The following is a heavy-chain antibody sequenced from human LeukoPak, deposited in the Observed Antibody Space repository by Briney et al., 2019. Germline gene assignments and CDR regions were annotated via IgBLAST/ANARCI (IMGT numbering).Heavy chain of an antibody. V-gene: IGHV4-39*07. CDR1: GGSISSSSYY. CDR2: IYYSGST. D-gene: IGHD5-24*01. CDR3: ASGIRDGYNLEGFLFDY. J-gene: IGHJ4*02. Sequence: SETLSLTCTVSGGSISSSSYYWGWIRQPPGKGLEWIGSIYYSGSTYYNPSLKSRVTISVDTSKNQFSLKLSSVTAADTAVYYCASGIRDGYNLEGFLFDYWGQGTLVTVSS.